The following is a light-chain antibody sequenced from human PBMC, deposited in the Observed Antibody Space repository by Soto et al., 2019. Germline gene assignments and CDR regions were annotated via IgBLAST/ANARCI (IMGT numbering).Light chain of an antibody. CDR1: QGISSY. CDR3: QQLNSYPPST. Sequence: DIQLTQSPSFLSASVGDRVTITCRASQGISSYLAWYQQKPGKAPKLLIYAASTLQSGVPSRFSGSGSGTEFTLPISSLQPEDFATYYCQQLNSYPPSTFGQGTKLEIK. V-gene: IGKV1-9*01. J-gene: IGKJ2*01. CDR2: AAS.